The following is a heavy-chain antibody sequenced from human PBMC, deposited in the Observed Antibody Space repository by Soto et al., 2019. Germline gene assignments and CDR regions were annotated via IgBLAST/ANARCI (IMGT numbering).Heavy chain of an antibody. V-gene: IGHV3-23*01. CDR3: ARRSSGWYFDY. D-gene: IGHD6-19*01. J-gene: IGHJ4*02. CDR2: ISGSGDST. Sequence: EVQLLESGGGLVQPGGSLRLSCAASGFTFSGYAMNWVRQAPGKGLESVSVISGSGDSTYYADSVKGRFTISRDNSKITLYLQMNSLRAEDTAVYYCARRSSGWYFDYWGQGTLVTVSS. CDR1: GFTFSGYA.